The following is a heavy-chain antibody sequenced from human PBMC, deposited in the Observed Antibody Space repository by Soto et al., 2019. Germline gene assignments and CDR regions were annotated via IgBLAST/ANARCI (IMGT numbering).Heavy chain of an antibody. CDR1: GGTFGRYT. D-gene: IGHD2-2*01. J-gene: IGHJ6*02. Sequence: QVQLVQSGAEVKKPGSSVKVSCKASGGTFGRYTMTWVRQAPGHGLEWMGRIIPIFGITTYAQKFQGRVTITADESTSTAYMELSSLRSEDTAVYYCAREDRDRETGLVPAAIDGMDVWGQGTTVTVSS. CDR3: AREDRDRETGLVPAAIDGMDV. V-gene: IGHV1-69*08. CDR2: IIPIFGIT.